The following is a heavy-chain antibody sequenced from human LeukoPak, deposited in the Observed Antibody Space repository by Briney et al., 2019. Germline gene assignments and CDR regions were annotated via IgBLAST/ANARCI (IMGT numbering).Heavy chain of an antibody. CDR3: ARVFITIFGVVMVGDNWFDP. CDR1: GGSISSSSYY. D-gene: IGHD3-3*01. Sequence: SETLSLTCTVSGGSISSSSYYWGWIRQPPGKGLEWIGSIYYSGSTYYNPSLKSRVTISVDTSKNQFSLKLSSVTAADTAVYYCARVFITIFGVVMVGDNWFDPWGQGTLVTVSS. J-gene: IGHJ5*02. V-gene: IGHV4-39*07. CDR2: IYYSGST.